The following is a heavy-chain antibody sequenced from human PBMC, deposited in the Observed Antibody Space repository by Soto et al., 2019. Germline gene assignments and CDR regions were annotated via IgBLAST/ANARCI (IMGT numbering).Heavy chain of an antibody. CDR3: ARDGYNDYYYYYGMDV. Sequence: VSVKVSCKASGYTFTSYGISWVRQAPGQGLEWMGWISAYNGNTNYAQKLQGRVTMTTDTSTSTAYMELRSLRSDDTAVYYCARDGYNDYYYYYGMDVWGHGTTVTVSS. V-gene: IGHV1-18*01. CDR1: GYTFTSYG. D-gene: IGHD1-1*01. CDR2: ISAYNGNT. J-gene: IGHJ6*02.